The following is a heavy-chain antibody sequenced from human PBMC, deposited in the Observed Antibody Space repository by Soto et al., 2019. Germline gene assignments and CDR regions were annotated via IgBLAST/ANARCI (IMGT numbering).Heavy chain of an antibody. J-gene: IGHJ3*02. V-gene: IGHV1-18*01. CDR1: GYTFTSHG. D-gene: IGHD6-13*01. CDR2: INTYNGNT. CDR3: ARDLLYSTRSTVRFDI. Sequence: VQLVQSGVEVKKPGASVKVSCKASGYTFTSHGISWVRQAPGQGLEWMGWINTYNGNTHYAQKVQGRVTMTTETSTSTAYMELRRLRSADTAVYYCARDLLYSTRSTVRFDIWGQGTMLTVSS.